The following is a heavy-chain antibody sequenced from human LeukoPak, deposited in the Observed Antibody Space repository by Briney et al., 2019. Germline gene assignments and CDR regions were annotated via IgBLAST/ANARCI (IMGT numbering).Heavy chain of an antibody. Sequence: PGGSLRLSCAASGFTFSNAWMTWVRQSPGKGLEWVGCIKGKTDGGTTDYAAPLKGRFTISRGDSKNTLYLQMNSLKIEDTAVYYCTTESVVTNWGQGTLVTVSS. J-gene: IGHJ4*02. D-gene: IGHD2-21*02. V-gene: IGHV3-15*01. CDR3: TTESVVTN. CDR1: GFTFSNAW. CDR2: IKGKTDGGTT.